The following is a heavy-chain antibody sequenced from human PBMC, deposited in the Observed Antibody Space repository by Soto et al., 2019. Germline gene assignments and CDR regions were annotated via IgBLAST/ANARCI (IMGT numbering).Heavy chain of an antibody. CDR1: GYSFTSYW. D-gene: IGHD6-13*01. CDR3: ARLPLNIAEAGNDAFDI. V-gene: IGHV5-10-1*01. CDR2: IDPSDSYT. Sequence: RGESLKISCKGSGYSFTSYWISWVRQMPGKGLEWMGRIDPSDSYTNYSPSFQGHVTISADKSISTAYLQWSSLKASDTAMYYCARLPLNIAEAGNDAFDIWGQGTMVTVSS. J-gene: IGHJ3*02.